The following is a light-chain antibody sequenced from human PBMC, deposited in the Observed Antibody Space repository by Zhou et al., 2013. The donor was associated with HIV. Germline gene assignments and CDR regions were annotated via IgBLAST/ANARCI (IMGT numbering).Light chain of an antibody. J-gene: IGKJ3*01. CDR3: QQANSFVS. Sequence: DIQMTQSPSTLSASIGDRVTITCRASQNVGPWLAWFQQKPGKAPRLLIHKTSTLESGVPSRFSGSGSGTEFTLTIISLQPDDFATYYCQQANSFVSFGPGTKVDIK. V-gene: IGKV1-5*03. CDR1: QNVGPW. CDR2: KTS.